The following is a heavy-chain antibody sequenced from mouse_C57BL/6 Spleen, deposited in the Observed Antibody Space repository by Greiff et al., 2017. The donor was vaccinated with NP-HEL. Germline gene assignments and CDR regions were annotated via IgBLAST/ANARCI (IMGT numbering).Heavy chain of an antibody. CDR2: LDPETGGT. D-gene: IGHD4-1*01. J-gene: IGHJ2*01. CDR3: TRSGTNFDY. Sequence: VQLQQSGAELVRPGASVTLSCKASGYTFTDYEMHWVKQTPVHGLEWIGALDPETGGTAYNQKFKGKAILTADKSSSTAYMELRSLTSEDSAVYYCTRSGTNFDYWGQGTTLTVSS. V-gene: IGHV1-15*01. CDR1: GYTFTDYE.